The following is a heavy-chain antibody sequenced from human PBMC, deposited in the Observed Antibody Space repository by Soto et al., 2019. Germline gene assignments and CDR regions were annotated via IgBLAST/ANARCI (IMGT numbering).Heavy chain of an antibody. CDR3: ARAAAGTDWTVFDY. CDR2: IYYSGST. J-gene: IGHJ4*02. CDR1: GGSISSYY. V-gene: IGHV4-59*01. Sequence: SETLSLTCTVSGGSISSYYWSWIRQPPGKGLEWIGYIYYSGSTNYNPSLKSRVTISVDTSKNQFSLKLSSVTAADTAVYYCARAAAGTDWTVFDYWGQGTLVTVSS. D-gene: IGHD6-13*01.